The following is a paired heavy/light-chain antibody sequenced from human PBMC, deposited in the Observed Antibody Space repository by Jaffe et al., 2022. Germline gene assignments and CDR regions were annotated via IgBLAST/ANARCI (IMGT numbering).Heavy chain of an antibody. V-gene: IGHV3-23*01. CDR2: ITGGRGST. J-gene: IGHJ4*02. CDR1: GFTFSNYA. CDR3: ARRSHSTWYGDFEY. D-gene: IGHD6-13*01. Sequence: EVQMLESGGGLVQPGGSLRLSCEASGFTFSNYAMSWVRQAPGKGLEWVSSITGGRGSTYYAEFVKGRFTISRDNSKNTLYLQMNSLRAEDTALYYCARRSHSTWYGDFEYWGQGTLVTVSS.
Light chain of an antibody. V-gene: IGKV3-20*01. CDR3: QQYGSSIT. CDR2: GAS. CDR1: QSVADY. Sequence: DIVLTQSPGTLSLSPGERATLSCRASQSVADYLAWYQQRPGQAPRLVIYGASSRATGIPDRFSGSGSGTDFTLTISGLEPEDFAVYYCQQYGSSITFGQGTRLEIK. J-gene: IGKJ5*01.